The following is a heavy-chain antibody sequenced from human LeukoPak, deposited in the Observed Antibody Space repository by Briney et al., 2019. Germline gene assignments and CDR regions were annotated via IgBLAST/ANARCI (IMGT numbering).Heavy chain of an antibody. CDR3: ARHGEIAAAGYYYYYMDV. Sequence: PGGSLRLSCAASGFTFSSYSMNWVRQAPGKGLEWVSYISSSSSTIYYADSVKGRFTFSRDNAKNSLYLQMNSLRAEDTAVYYCARHGEIAAAGYYYYYMDVWGKGTTVTVSS. V-gene: IGHV3-48*01. CDR2: ISSSSSTI. CDR1: GFTFSSYS. D-gene: IGHD6-13*01. J-gene: IGHJ6*03.